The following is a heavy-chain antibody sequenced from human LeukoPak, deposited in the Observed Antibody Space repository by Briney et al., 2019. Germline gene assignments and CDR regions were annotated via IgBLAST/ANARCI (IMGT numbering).Heavy chain of an antibody. Sequence: GRSLRLSCAASGFTFSSYGMHWVRQAPGKGLEWVAVISYDGSNKYYADSVKGRFTISRDNSKNTLYLQMNSLRAEDTAVYYCATFGYNWNLGYWGQGTLVTVSS. CDR2: ISYDGSNK. J-gene: IGHJ4*02. D-gene: IGHD1-20*01. CDR3: ATFGYNWNLGY. V-gene: IGHV3-30*03. CDR1: GFTFSSYG.